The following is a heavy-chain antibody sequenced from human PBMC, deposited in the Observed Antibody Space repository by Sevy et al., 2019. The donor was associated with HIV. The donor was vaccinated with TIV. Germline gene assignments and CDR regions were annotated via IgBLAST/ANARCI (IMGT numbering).Heavy chain of an antibody. CDR3: ARQGARSITIFGVVIIFPPDY. J-gene: IGHJ4*02. CDR1: GGSISSSSYY. V-gene: IGHV4-39*01. Sequence: SETLSLTCTVSGGSISSSSYYWGWIRQPPGKGLEWIGSIYYSGSTYYNPSLKSRVTISVDTSKNQFSLKLGSVTAADTAVYYCARQGARSITIFGVVIIFPPDYWGQGTLVTVSS. CDR2: IYYSGST. D-gene: IGHD3-3*01.